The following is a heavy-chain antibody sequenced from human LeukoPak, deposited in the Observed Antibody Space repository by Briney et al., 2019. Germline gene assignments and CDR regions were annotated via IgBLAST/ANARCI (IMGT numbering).Heavy chain of an antibody. CDR1: GFTFSSYW. V-gene: IGHV3-74*01. D-gene: IGHD6-6*01. CDR2: IHIDGSST. CDR3: ARGRGDINSSPGWYFDY. J-gene: IGHJ4*02. Sequence: GGSLRLSCAASGFTFSSYWMHWVRHAPGKGLVWVSRIHIDGSSTNYADSVKGRFTISRENAKNTLYLQMNSLRAEDTAVYYCARGRGDINSSPGWYFDYWGQGTLVTVSS.